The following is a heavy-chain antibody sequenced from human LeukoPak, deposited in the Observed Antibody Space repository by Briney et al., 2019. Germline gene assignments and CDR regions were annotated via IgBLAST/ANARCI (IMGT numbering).Heavy chain of an antibody. D-gene: IGHD5-24*01. V-gene: IGHV3-11*01. Sequence: PGGSLRLSCAASGFTFSDYYMSWIRQAPGKGLEWVSYIISSGSITYYADSVKGRFTISRDNAKNSLYLQMNSLRAEDTAVYYCARGRDGNIYDAFVIWGQGTMVTVSS. CDR1: GFTFSDYY. CDR3: ARGRDGNIYDAFVI. CDR2: IISSGSIT. J-gene: IGHJ3*02.